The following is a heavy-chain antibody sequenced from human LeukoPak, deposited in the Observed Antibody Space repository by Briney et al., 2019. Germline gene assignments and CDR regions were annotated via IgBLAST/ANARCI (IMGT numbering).Heavy chain of an antibody. CDR3: AKDRSYSSGWYGNWFDP. V-gene: IGHV3-30*18. J-gene: IGHJ5*02. CDR1: GFTFSSYG. Sequence: GRSLRLSCAASGFTFSSYGMHWVRQAPGKGLEWVAVISYDGSNKYYADSVKGRFTISRDNSKNTLYLQMNSLRAKDTAVYYCAKDRSYSSGWYGNWFDPWGQGTLVTVSS. CDR2: ISYDGSNK. D-gene: IGHD6-19*01.